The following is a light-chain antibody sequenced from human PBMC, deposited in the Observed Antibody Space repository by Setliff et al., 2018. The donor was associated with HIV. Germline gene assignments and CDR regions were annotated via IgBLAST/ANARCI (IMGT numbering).Light chain of an antibody. CDR3: CSFAGSNTYV. Sequence: QSALTQPRSVSASPGQSVTIFCTGTSSDVGGYNLVSWYQHHPDKAPKLIIYEVRERPSGVSNRFSGSKSGNTASLTISGLQAEDEADYYCCSFAGSNTYVFGPGTKVTVL. J-gene: IGLJ1*01. CDR1: SSDVGGYNL. V-gene: IGLV2-23*02. CDR2: EVR.